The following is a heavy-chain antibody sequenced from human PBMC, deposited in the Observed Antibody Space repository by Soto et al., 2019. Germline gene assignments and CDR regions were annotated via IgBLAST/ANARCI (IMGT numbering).Heavy chain of an antibody. CDR3: ARAPILRFLEWLSPVYYYYGMDV. Sequence: ASVKVSCKASGYTFTGYYMHWVRQAPGQGLEWMGWINPNSGGTNYAQKFQGWVTMTRDTSISTAYMELSRLRSDDTAVYYCARAPILRFLEWLSPVYYYYGMDVWGQGTTVTVSS. J-gene: IGHJ6*02. CDR1: GYTFTGYY. V-gene: IGHV1-2*04. D-gene: IGHD3-3*01. CDR2: INPNSGGT.